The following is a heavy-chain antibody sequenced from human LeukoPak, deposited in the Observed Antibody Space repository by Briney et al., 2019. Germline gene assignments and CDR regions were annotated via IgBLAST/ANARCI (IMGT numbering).Heavy chain of an antibody. CDR2: ISGSGGST. D-gene: IGHD3-10*01. Sequence: GGSLRLSCAASGFTFSSYAMSWVRQAPGKGLEWDSAISGSGGSTYYADSVKGRFTISRDNSKNTLYLQMNSLRAEDTAVYYCAKDGTYGSGNFDYWGQGTLVTVSS. CDR1: GFTFSSYA. J-gene: IGHJ4*02. CDR3: AKDGTYGSGNFDY. V-gene: IGHV3-23*01.